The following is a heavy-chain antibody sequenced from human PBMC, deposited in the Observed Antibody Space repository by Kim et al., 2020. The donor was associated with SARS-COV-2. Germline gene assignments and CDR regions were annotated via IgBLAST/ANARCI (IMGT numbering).Heavy chain of an antibody. CDR1: GFTFSSYS. J-gene: IGHJ4*02. V-gene: IGHV3-21*01. Sequence: GGSLRLSCAASGFTFSSYSMNWVRQAPGKGLEWVSSISSSSSYIYYADSVKGRFTISRDNAKNSLYLQMNSLRAEDTAVYYCARDPGGYDRFDSWGQGTLVTVSS. CDR2: ISSSSSYI. CDR3: ARDPGGYDRFDS. D-gene: IGHD5-12*01.